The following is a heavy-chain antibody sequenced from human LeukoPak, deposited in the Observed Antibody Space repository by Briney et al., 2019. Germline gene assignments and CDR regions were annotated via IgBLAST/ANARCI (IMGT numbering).Heavy chain of an antibody. J-gene: IGHJ4*02. D-gene: IGHD6-13*01. CDR1: GGSISSYY. CDR3: ARGGGYPHGRYSSSWYFDY. Sequence: PETLSLTCTVSGGSISSYYWSWIRQPPGKGLEWIGYIYYSGSTNYNPSLKSRVTISVDTSKNQFSLKLSSVTAADTAVYYCARGGGYPHGRYSSSWYFDYWGQGTLVTVSS. CDR2: IYYSGST. V-gene: IGHV4-59*01.